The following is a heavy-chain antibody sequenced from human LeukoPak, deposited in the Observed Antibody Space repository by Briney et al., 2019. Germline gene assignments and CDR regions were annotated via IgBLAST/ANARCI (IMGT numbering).Heavy chain of an antibody. Sequence: GGSLRLSCAASGFTFSSYSMHWVRQAPGKGLEWVAVISYDGSNKYYADSVKGRFTISRDNAKNSLYLQMNSLRAEDTAVYYCAREDLRGSGWSDVWGKGTTVTISS. CDR2: ISYDGSNK. V-gene: IGHV3-30*03. D-gene: IGHD6-19*01. CDR1: GFTFSSYS. J-gene: IGHJ6*04. CDR3: AREDLRGSGWSDV.